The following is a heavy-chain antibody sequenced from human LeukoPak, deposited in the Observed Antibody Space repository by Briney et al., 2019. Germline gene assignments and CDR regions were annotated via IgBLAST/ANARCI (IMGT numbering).Heavy chain of an antibody. D-gene: IGHD1-26*01. Sequence: ASVKVSCKASGYTFTSYGISWVRQAPGQGLERMGWISAYNGNTNYAQKLQGRVTMTTDTSTSTAYMELRSLRSDDTAVYYCARSKPTSYYYYYMDVWGKGTTVTVSS. CDR1: GYTFTSYG. V-gene: IGHV1-18*01. CDR2: ISAYNGNT. CDR3: ARSKPTSYYYYYMDV. J-gene: IGHJ6*03.